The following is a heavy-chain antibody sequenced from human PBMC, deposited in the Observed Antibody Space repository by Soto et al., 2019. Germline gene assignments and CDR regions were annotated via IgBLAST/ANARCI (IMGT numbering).Heavy chain of an antibody. CDR3: ARDSVGYCSGGSCYVGGSDMDV. Sequence: EVQLVESGGGLVKPGGSLRLSCAASGFTFSSYSMNWVRQAPGKGLEWVSSISSSSSYIYYADSVKGRFTISRDNAKNSLYLQMNSLRDEDTAVYYCARDSVGYCSGGSCYVGGSDMDVWGQGTTVTVSS. CDR1: GFTFSSYS. CDR2: ISSSSSYI. D-gene: IGHD2-15*01. J-gene: IGHJ6*02. V-gene: IGHV3-21*01.